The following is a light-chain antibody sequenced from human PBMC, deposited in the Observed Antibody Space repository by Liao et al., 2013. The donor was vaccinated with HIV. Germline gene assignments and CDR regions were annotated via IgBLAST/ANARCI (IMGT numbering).Light chain of an antibody. CDR3: QVWDSSSDDYV. CDR1: NIGIKS. Sequence: SYVLTQPPSVSVAPGKTARITCGGNNIGIKSVHWYQQKPGQAPVLVIYYDSDRPSGIPERFSGSNSGNTATLTISRVEAGDEADYYCQVWDSSSDDYVFGTGTKVTVL. CDR2: YDS. J-gene: IGLJ1*01. V-gene: IGLV3-21*04.